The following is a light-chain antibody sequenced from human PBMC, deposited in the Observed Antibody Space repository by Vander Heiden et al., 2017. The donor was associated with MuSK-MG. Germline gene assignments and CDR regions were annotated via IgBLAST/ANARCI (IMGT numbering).Light chain of an antibody. Sequence: PMTAPPASLSASVGDRVTITCRASQSISSYLNWYQQKPGKAPKLLIYAATSLQSGVPLRFSGSGSGTVFTLTISSLQPEDFATYYCQQGYSTPRTFGQGTKVEIK. CDR1: QSISSY. CDR2: AAT. V-gene: IGKV1-39*01. CDR3: QQGYSTPRT. J-gene: IGKJ2*02.